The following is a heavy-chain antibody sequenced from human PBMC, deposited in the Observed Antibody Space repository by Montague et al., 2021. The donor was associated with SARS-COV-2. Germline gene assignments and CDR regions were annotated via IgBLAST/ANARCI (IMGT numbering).Heavy chain of an antibody. D-gene: IGHD3-3*02. CDR1: GFTFSSYA. CDR2: IIGSGGSS. CDR3: AKGPTIFYLGYFEY. J-gene: IGHJ4*02. V-gene: IGHV3-23*01. Sequence: SLRLSCAASGFTFSSYAMSWVRQAPGKGLEWVSSIIGSGGSSYFAASVKGHFTISRDNSKNTLYLQMDSLRVEDTAIYYCAKGPTIFYLGYFEYWGQGTLVTVSS.